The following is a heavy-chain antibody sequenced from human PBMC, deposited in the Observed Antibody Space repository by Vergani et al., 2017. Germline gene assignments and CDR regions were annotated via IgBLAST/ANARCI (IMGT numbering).Heavy chain of an antibody. D-gene: IGHD2-15*01. Sequence: QVQLVQSGAEVKKPGASVKVSCKVSGYTLTELSMHWVRQAPGQGLEWMGIINPSGGSTSYAQKFQGRVTMTRDTSTSTVYMELSSLRSEDTAVYYCARGPSPRYCSGGSCRKYDAFDIWGQGTMVTVSS. CDR2: INPSGGST. CDR1: GYTLTELS. CDR3: ARGPSPRYCSGGSCRKYDAFDI. V-gene: IGHV1-46*01. J-gene: IGHJ3*02.